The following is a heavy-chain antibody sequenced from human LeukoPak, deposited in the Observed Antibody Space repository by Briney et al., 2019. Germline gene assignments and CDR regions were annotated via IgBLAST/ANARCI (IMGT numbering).Heavy chain of an antibody. CDR3: ARGGTSYIPPSRQTMILVVKAFDI. V-gene: IGHV3-21*01. CDR2: ISSSSCYI. D-gene: IGHD3-22*01. Sequence: GGSLRLSCAASGFTFSSYSMNWVRQAPGKGLEWVSSISSSSCYIYYADSVVGRFTNSRDNDKNALYLQMNSLRAEDTAVYYFARGGTSYIPPSRQTMILVVKAFDIWGQGTMVTVSS. CDR1: GFTFSSYS. J-gene: IGHJ3*02.